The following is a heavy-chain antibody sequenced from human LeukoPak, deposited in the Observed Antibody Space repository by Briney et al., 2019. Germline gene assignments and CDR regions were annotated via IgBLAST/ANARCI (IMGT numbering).Heavy chain of an antibody. D-gene: IGHD6-13*01. CDR1: GFTFSRFW. V-gene: IGHV3-7*05. J-gene: IGHJ4*02. CDR3: ARRGTSSSWAHFDY. Sequence: GGSLRLSCAASGFTFSRFWMSWVRQAPGKGLEWVAKIEQDGSEKYYVDSVKGRFTISRDNAKNSLYLQMNSLGAEDTAVYYCARRGTSSSWAHFDYWGQGTLVTVSS. CDR2: IEQDGSEK.